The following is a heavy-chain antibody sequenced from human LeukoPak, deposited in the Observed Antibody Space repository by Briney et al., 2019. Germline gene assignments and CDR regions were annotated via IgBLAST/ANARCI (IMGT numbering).Heavy chain of an antibody. D-gene: IGHD6-19*01. J-gene: IGHJ4*02. CDR3: AKVPQRYSSGWYGSGVDY. Sequence: PGRSLRLSCAASGFTFDDYAMHWVRQAPGKGLEWVSGISWNSGSIGYADYVKGRFTISRDNAKNSLYLQMNSLRAEDTALYYCAKVPQRYSSGWYGSGVDYWGQGTLVTVSS. CDR1: GFTFDDYA. CDR2: ISWNSGSI. V-gene: IGHV3-9*01.